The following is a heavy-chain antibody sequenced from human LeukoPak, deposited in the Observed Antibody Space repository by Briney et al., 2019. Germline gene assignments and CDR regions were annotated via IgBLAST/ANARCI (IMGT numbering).Heavy chain of an antibody. D-gene: IGHD3-22*01. V-gene: IGHV4-31*03. CDR3: ARDAAAKYYYDSSGDGGYYFDY. J-gene: IGHJ4*02. CDR1: GGSISSGGYY. Sequence: SQTLSLTCPVSGGSISSGGYYWSWIRPHPGKGLEWIGYIYYSGSTYYNPSLKSRVTISVDTSKNQFSLKLSSVTAADTAVYYCARDAAAKYYYDSSGDGGYYFDYWGQGTLVTVSS. CDR2: IYYSGST.